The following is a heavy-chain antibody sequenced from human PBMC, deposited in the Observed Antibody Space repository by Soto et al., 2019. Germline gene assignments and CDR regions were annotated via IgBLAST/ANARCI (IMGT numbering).Heavy chain of an antibody. J-gene: IGHJ4*02. CDR1: GGSISSYY. CDR2: IYYSGST. V-gene: IGHV4-59*01. CDR3: ARDNGDFDY. D-gene: IGHD4-17*01. Sequence: QVQLQESGPGLVKPSETLALTCTVSGGSISSYYWSWIRQPPGKGLEWIGYIYYSGSTNYNPSLKSRVTISVDASKNPCSLQLSSVTAADTALYYCARDNGDFDYWGQGTLVTVSS.